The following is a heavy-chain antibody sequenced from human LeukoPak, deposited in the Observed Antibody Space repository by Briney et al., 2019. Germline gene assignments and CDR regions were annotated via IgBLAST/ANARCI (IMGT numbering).Heavy chain of an antibody. CDR1: GFTFSSYW. CDR2: IKQDGSEK. V-gene: IGHV3-7*01. Sequence: GGSLRLSCAASGFTFSSYWMSGVRQAPGKGLEWVANIKQDGSEKYYVDSVKGRFTISRDNAKNSLYLQMNSLRAEDTAVYYCARLGYCSGGSCYSSYYFDYWGQGTLVTVSS. J-gene: IGHJ4*02. D-gene: IGHD2-15*01. CDR3: ARLGYCSGGSCYSSYYFDY.